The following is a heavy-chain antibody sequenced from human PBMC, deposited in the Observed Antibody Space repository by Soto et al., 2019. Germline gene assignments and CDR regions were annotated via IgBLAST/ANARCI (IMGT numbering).Heavy chain of an antibody. J-gene: IGHJ4*02. Sequence: PSETLSLTCAVSGGSISSGGYSWSWIRQPPGKGLEWIGYIYHSRSTYYNPSLKSRVTISVDTSKNQFSLKLTSVTAADTAVYYCARDKITGLFDYWGQGTLVTVSS. CDR2: IYHSRST. CDR3: ARDKITGLFDY. D-gene: IGHD2-8*02. CDR1: GGSISSGGYS. V-gene: IGHV4-30-2*01.